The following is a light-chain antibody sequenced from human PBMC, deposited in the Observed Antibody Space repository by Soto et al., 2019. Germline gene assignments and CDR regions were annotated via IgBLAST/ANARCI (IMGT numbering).Light chain of an antibody. CDR3: QQSYSVEYT. CDR1: QSISTY. Sequence: DIQMTQSPSSLSASVGDRVTITCRASQSISTYLNWYQQKPGKAPKLLIYAASSLQSGVPSRFSGSASGTDFTLTISSLQPEDFATYYCQQSYSVEYTFGQGTKLEIK. CDR2: AAS. V-gene: IGKV1-39*01. J-gene: IGKJ2*01.